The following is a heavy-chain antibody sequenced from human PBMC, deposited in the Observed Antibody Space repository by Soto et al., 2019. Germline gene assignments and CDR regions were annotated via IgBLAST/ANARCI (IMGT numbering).Heavy chain of an antibody. CDR2: IYWDDDK. J-gene: IGHJ4*02. CDR1: GFSLSTSGVG. Sequence: QTCTFSGFSLSTSGVGVVWIRQPPGKALEWLALIYWDDDKRYSPSLKSRLTITKDTSKNQVVLTMTNMDPVDTATYYCAHRRSYCGGDCYRPGFDYWGQGTLVTVTS. D-gene: IGHD2-21*01. CDR3: AHRRSYCGGDCYRPGFDY. V-gene: IGHV2-5*02.